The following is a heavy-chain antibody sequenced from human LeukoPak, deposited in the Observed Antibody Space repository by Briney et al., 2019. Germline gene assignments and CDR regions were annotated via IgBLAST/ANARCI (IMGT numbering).Heavy chain of an antibody. J-gene: IGHJ4*02. CDR1: GFTFSSYA. V-gene: IGHV3-30*04. Sequence: GGSLRLSCAASGFTFSSYAMHWARQAPGKGLEWVAVISYDGSNKYYADSVKGRFTISRDNSKNTLYLQMNSLRAEDTAVYYCAREAYSSSWYGEFDYWGQGTLVTVSS. D-gene: IGHD6-13*01. CDR2: ISYDGSNK. CDR3: AREAYSSSWYGEFDY.